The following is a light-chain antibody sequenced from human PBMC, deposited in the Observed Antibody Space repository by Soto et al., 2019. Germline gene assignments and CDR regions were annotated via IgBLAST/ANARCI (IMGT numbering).Light chain of an antibody. CDR3: QQRSNWPPT. J-gene: IGKJ1*01. V-gene: IGKV3-11*01. CDR2: DAS. CDR1: QSVSSY. Sequence: EIVLTQSPATLSLSPGERATLSCRASQSVSSYLAWYQQKPGQAPRLLIYDASNRATGIPARFSGSGSGTDFTLTISSLKPEDFAVYYCQQRSNWPPTLGQGTKVDIK.